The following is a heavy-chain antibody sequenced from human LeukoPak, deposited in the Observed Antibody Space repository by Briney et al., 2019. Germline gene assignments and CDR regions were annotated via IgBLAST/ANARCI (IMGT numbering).Heavy chain of an antibody. D-gene: IGHD3-22*01. CDR3: ARTPLTMIVVVMIIQEFDY. CDR1: GYTFTSYG. V-gene: IGHV1-18*01. CDR2: ISAYNGNT. Sequence: ASVKVSCKASGYTFTSYGISWVRQAPGQGLEWMGWISAYNGNTNYAQKLQGRVTMTTDTSTSTAYMELRSLRSDDTAVYYCARTPLTMIVVVMIIQEFDYWGQGTLVTVSS. J-gene: IGHJ4*02.